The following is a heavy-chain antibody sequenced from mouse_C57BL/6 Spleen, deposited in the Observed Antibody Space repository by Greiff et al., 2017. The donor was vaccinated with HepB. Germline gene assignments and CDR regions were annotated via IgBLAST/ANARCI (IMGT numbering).Heavy chain of an antibody. CDR3: ARPNWDGGPYAMDY. CDR2: IDPSDSYT. Sequence: QVQLQQPGAELVMPGASVKLSCKASGYTFTSYWMHWVKQRPGQGLEWIGEIDPSDSYTNYNQKFKGKSTLTVDKSSSTAYMQLSSLTSEDSAVYYCARPNWDGGPYAMDYWGQGTSVTVSS. CDR1: GYTFTSYW. D-gene: IGHD4-1*01. J-gene: IGHJ4*01. V-gene: IGHV1-69*01.